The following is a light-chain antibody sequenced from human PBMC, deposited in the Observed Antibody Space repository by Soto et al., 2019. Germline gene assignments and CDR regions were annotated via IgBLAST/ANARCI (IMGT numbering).Light chain of an antibody. V-gene: IGKV3-15*01. CDR1: QSVSSN. CDR2: GAS. J-gene: IGKJ2*01. CDR3: QQYNNWPPYT. Sequence: EIVITQSPATLSVSPGERATLSCRASQSVSSNLAWYQQKPGQAPRLLIYGASTRATGIPARFSGSGSGTEFTITISSLQSEDFAVYYCQQYNNWPPYTFGQGTKLEIK.